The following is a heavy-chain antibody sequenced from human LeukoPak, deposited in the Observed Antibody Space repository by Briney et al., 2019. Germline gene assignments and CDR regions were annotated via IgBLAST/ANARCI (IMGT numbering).Heavy chain of an antibody. Sequence: GGSLRLSCAASGFTFSNYWMGWVRQAPGMGLEWVANIKQDGSEKRYVDPVKGRFTISRDNAKKSLYLQMNSLRAEDTAVYYCARAPATNEWRCMDYWGQGTLVTVSS. CDR2: IKQDGSEK. J-gene: IGHJ4*02. D-gene: IGHD2-8*02. V-gene: IGHV3-7*01. CDR3: ARAPATNEWRCMDY. CDR1: GFTFSNYW.